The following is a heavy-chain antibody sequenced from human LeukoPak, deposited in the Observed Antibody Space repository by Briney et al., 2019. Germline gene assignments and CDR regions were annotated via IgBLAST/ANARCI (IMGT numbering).Heavy chain of an antibody. J-gene: IGHJ6*04. Sequence: GESLKISCKGSGYSFTSYWISGVRQMPGKGLEWMGRIDPSDSYTNYSPSFQGHVTISADKSISTAYLQWSSLKASDTAMYYCARPGAVAGYYYYYGMDVWGKGTTVTVSS. CDR3: ARPGAVAGYYYYYGMDV. D-gene: IGHD6-19*01. CDR1: GYSFTSYW. CDR2: IDPSDSYT. V-gene: IGHV5-10-1*01.